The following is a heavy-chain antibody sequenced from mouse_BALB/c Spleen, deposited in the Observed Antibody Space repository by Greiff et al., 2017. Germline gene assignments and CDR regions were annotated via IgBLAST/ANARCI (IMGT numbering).Heavy chain of an antibody. CDR1: GFTFSSFG. V-gene: IGHV5-17*02. CDR2: ISSGSSTI. J-gene: IGHJ4*01. Sequence: EVKLVESGGGLVQPGGSRKLSCAASGFTFSSFGMHWVRQAPEKGLEWVAYISSGSSTIYYADTVKGRFTISRDNPKNTLFLQMTSLRSEDTAMYYCALTFYAMDDWGQGTSVTVSS. CDR3: ALTFYAMDD.